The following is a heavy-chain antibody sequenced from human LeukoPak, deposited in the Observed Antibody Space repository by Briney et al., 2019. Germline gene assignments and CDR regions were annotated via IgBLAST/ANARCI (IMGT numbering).Heavy chain of an antibody. D-gene: IGHD3-10*01. J-gene: IGHJ4*02. CDR3: ARTVIPTMVRGSSFDY. Sequence: ASVKVSCKASGYTFTSYDINWVRQATGQGLEWMGWMNPNSGNTGYAQKFQGRVTMTRNTSISTAYMELRSLRSDDTAVYYCARTVIPTMVRGSSFDYWGQGTLVTVSS. CDR1: GYTFTSYD. CDR2: MNPNSGNT. V-gene: IGHV1-8*01.